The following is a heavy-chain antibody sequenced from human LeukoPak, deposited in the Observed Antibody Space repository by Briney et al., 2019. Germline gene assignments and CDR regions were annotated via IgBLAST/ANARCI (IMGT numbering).Heavy chain of an antibody. Sequence: GGSLRLSCAASGFTVSSNYMSWVRQAPGKGLEWVSVIYSGGSTYYADSVKGRFTISRDNSKNTLYLQMNSLRAEDTAVYYCARDPYSYGEFYFDYWGQGTLVTVSS. D-gene: IGHD5-18*01. CDR1: GFTVSSNY. CDR2: IYSGGST. V-gene: IGHV3-66*02. J-gene: IGHJ4*02. CDR3: ARDPYSYGEFYFDY.